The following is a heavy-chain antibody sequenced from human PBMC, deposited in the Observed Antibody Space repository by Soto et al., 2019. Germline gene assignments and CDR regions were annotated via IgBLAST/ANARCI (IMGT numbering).Heavy chain of an antibody. CDR3: AREDGNSYDSSGYNAFDI. CDR2: ISSSSSYI. V-gene: IGHV3-21*01. D-gene: IGHD3-22*01. Sequence: GGSLRLSCAASGFTFSSYSMNWVRQAPGKGLEWVSSISSSSSYIYYADSVKGRFTISRDNAKNSLYLQMNSLRAEDTAVYYCAREDGNSYDSSGYNAFDIWGQGTMVTVSS. CDR1: GFTFSSYS. J-gene: IGHJ3*02.